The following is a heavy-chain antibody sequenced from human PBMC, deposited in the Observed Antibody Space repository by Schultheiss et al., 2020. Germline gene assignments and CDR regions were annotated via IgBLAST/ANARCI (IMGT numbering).Heavy chain of an antibody. Sequence: GESLKISCAASGFTFSDYYMSWIRQAPGKGLEWVSYISSSGSTIYYADSVKGRFTISRDNSKNTLYLQINSLRAEDTAVYYCARYQLLGGVSYYGMDVWGQGTTVTVSS. V-gene: IGHV3-11*04. CDR3: ARYQLLGGVSYYGMDV. CDR1: GFTFSDYY. J-gene: IGHJ6*02. D-gene: IGHD2-2*01. CDR2: ISSSGSTI.